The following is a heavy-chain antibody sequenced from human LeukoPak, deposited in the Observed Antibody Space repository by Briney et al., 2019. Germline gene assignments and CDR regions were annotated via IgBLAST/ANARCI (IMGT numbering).Heavy chain of an antibody. Sequence: SGGSLRLSCAASGFTFRSYGMHWVRQAPGRGLEWVAVIWYEGSDKHYADSVKGRFTISRDNSRNTLYLQMNSLRPEDTAVYYCARDRYSSSWYDFEYWGQGTLVTVSS. J-gene: IGHJ4*02. CDR2: IWYEGSDK. CDR3: ARDRYSSSWYDFEY. D-gene: IGHD6-13*01. CDR1: GFTFRSYG. V-gene: IGHV3-33*01.